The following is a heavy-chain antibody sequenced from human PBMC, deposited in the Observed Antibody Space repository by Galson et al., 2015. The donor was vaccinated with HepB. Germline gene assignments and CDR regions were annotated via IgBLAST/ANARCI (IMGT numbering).Heavy chain of an antibody. J-gene: IGHJ6*02. Sequence: SLRLSCAASGFIFSSYGMHWVRQAPGKGLEWVATIYYDGSDKYYADSVKSRFTISRDNLKNTLYLQMNSLRVEDTAVYFSAREERDYGMDVWGQGTTVTISS. CDR2: IYYDGSDK. CDR3: AREERDYGMDV. CDR1: GFIFSSYG. V-gene: IGHV3-33*01.